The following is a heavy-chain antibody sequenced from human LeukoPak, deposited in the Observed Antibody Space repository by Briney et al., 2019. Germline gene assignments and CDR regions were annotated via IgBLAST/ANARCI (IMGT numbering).Heavy chain of an antibody. CDR1: GGTFSSYA. V-gene: IGHV1-69*04. J-gene: IGHJ3*02. D-gene: IGHD3-22*01. CDR3: ARGTYYYDSSGYPTGFDI. Sequence: SVKVSCKASGGTFSSYAISWVRQAPGQGLEWMGRIIPILGIANYAQKFQGRVTITADKSTSTAYMELSSLRSEDTAVYYCARGTYYYDSSGYPTGFDIWGQGTMVTVSS. CDR2: IIPILGIA.